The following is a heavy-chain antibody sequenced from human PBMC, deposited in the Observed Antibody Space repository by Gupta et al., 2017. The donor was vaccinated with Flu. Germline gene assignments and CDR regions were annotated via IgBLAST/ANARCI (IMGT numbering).Heavy chain of an antibody. CDR1: GFSVSREW. CDR3: IRDFTGYSDL. D-gene: IGHD5-18*01. V-gene: IGHV3-74*01. CDR2: LSDDGGAA. J-gene: IGHJ4*02. Sequence: GFSVSREWMHWVRQAPGRGLVWVARLSDDGGAADYADSVKGRFTISRDNTKNAVYLQMNSLRTEDTAVYYCIRDFTGYSDLWGQGTLVTVSS.